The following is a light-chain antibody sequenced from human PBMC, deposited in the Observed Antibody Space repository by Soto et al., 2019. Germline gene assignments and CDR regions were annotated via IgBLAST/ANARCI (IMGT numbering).Light chain of an antibody. CDR1: QSVSSN. Sequence: ERVMTQSPATLSVSPGERATLSCRASQSVSSNLAWYQQKRGQAPRLLIYGASTRATGIPARFSGSGSGTEFTLTISSLQSEDFAVYYCQQYNNWPPLTFGGGTKVEIK. V-gene: IGKV3-15*01. J-gene: IGKJ4*01. CDR2: GAS. CDR3: QQYNNWPPLT.